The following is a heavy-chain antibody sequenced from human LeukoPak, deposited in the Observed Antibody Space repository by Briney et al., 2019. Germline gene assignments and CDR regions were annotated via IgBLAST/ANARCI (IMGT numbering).Heavy chain of an antibody. Sequence: ASVKVSFKASEYTFTGYYIHWVRQAPGQGLEWMGWINPNSGGTNYAQKFQGRVTMTRDTSISTAYMELSRLRSDDTAVYYCARDLTDNWFDPWGQGTLVTVSS. V-gene: IGHV1-2*02. CDR1: EYTFTGYY. J-gene: IGHJ5*02. D-gene: IGHD2-8*02. CDR2: INPNSGGT. CDR3: ARDLTDNWFDP.